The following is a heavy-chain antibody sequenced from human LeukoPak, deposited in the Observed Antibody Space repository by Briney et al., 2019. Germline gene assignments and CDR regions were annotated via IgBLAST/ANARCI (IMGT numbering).Heavy chain of an antibody. CDR3: ASSRNPGSGSYPFDY. CDR2: ISSSSSYI. J-gene: IGHJ4*02. V-gene: IGHV3-21*01. Sequence: GGSLRLSCAASGFTFSSYSMNWVRQAPGKGLEWVSSISSSSSYIYYADSVTGRFTISRDNAKNSLYLQMNSLGAEDTAVYYCASSRNPGSGSYPFDYWGQGTLVTVSS. CDR1: GFTFSSYS. D-gene: IGHD3-10*01.